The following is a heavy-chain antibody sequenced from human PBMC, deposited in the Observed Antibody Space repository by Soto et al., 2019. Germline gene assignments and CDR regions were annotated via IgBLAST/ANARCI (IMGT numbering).Heavy chain of an antibody. D-gene: IGHD3-3*01. V-gene: IGHV5-51*01. CDR2: IYPSDSDT. CDR1: GYNFAGYW. CDR3: ARGGVSTRTFDY. J-gene: IGHJ4*02. Sequence: PGESLKISFKGSGYNFAGYWIAWVLQMPGKGLELMGIIYPSDSDTRYRPSFQGQVTISADKSISSAYLQWSSLRASDTAMYYCARGGVSTRTFDYWGQGTPVTVSS.